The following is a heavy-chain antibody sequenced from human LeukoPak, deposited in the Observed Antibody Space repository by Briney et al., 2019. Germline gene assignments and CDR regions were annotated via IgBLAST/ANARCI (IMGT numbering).Heavy chain of an antibody. CDR1: GFTFSTFA. J-gene: IGHJ5*02. Sequence: PGGSLRLSCAASGFTFSTFAMSWVRQAPGKGLEWVSSITGSGGRTYYADSVKGRFTISRDNSKNTLYLQMNSLRAEDTAVYYCARGPGGSGSYSLPENWFDPWGQGTLVTVSS. CDR3: ARGPGGSGSYSLPENWFDP. D-gene: IGHD3-10*01. V-gene: IGHV3-23*01. CDR2: ITGSGGRT.